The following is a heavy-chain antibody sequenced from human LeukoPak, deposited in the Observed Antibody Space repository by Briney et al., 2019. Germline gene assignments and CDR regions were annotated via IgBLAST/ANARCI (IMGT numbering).Heavy chain of an antibody. V-gene: IGHV1-8*03. CDR3: ARGLPPYCSSTSCSKGGDAFDI. J-gene: IGHJ3*02. D-gene: IGHD2-2*01. Sequence: ASVKVSCKASGYTFTSYDINWVRQATGQGLEWMGWMNPNSGNTGYAQKFQGRVTITRNTSISTAYMELSSLRSEDTAVYYCARGLPPYCSSTSCSKGGDAFDIWGQGTMVTVSS. CDR1: GYTFTSYD. CDR2: MNPNSGNT.